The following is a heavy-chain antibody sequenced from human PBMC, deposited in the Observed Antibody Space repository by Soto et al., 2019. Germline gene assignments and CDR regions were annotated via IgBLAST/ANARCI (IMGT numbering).Heavy chain of an antibody. J-gene: IGHJ5*02. CDR1: GFTFSTYW. CDR2: INGDGINT. V-gene: IGHV3-74*01. CDR3: ARDGRRWS. D-gene: IGHD2-15*01. Sequence: EVPLVESGGGLVQPGGSLRLSFAASGFTFSTYWMHWVRQVPGKGLVWVSRINGDGINTNYADSVKGRFTISRDNAKNTLYLQMNRLKAEDTAVYYCARDGRRWSWGQGTLVTVSS.